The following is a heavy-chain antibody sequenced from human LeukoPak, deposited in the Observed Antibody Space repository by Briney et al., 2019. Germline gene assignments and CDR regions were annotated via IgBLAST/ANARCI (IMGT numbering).Heavy chain of an antibody. D-gene: IGHD6-19*01. CDR3: ARDSAYSSGWFDAFDI. J-gene: IGHJ3*02. V-gene: IGHV1-18*01. Sequence: EASVKVSCKASGYTFTSYGISWVRQAPGQGLEWMGWISAYNGNTNYAQKLQGRVTMTTDTSTSTAYMELRSLRSDDTAVYYCARDSAYSSGWFDAFDIWGQGTMVTVSS. CDR2: ISAYNGNT. CDR1: GYTFTSYG.